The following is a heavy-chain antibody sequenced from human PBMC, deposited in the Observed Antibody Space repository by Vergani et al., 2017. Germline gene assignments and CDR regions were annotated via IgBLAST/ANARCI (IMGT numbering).Heavy chain of an antibody. Sequence: QVQLVQSGAEVKKPGSSVKVSCKASGGTFSSYAISWVRQAPGQGLEWMGGIIPIFGTANYAQKFQGRVTITADESTGTAYMELSSLRSEDTAVYYCARDKDTAMVTDYYYYMDVWGKGTTVTVSS. CDR1: GGTFSSYA. CDR3: ARDKDTAMVTDYYYYMDV. V-gene: IGHV1-69*01. D-gene: IGHD5-18*01. J-gene: IGHJ6*03. CDR2: IIPIFGTA.